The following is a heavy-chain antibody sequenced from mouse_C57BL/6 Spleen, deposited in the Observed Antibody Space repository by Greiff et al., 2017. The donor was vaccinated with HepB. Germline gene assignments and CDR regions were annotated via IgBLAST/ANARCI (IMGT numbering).Heavy chain of an antibody. CDR2: ISDGGSYT. Sequence: EVQRVESGGGLVKPGGSLKLSCAASGFTFSSYAMSWVRQTPEKRLEWVATISDGGSYTYYPDNVKGRFTISRDNAKNNLYLQMSHLKSEDTAMYYCARDGNYGSRAWFAYWGQGTLVTVSA. J-gene: IGHJ3*01. CDR3: ARDGNYGSRAWFAY. V-gene: IGHV5-4*01. CDR1: GFTFSSYA. D-gene: IGHD1-1*01.